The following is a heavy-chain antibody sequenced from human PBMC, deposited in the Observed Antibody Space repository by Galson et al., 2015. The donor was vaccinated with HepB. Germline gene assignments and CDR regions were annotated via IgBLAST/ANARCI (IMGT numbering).Heavy chain of an antibody. CDR2: ITGSGDST. V-gene: IGHV3-23*01. D-gene: IGHD2-2*02. J-gene: IGHJ4*02. CDR3: AKCTSSASCYTPVDY. CDR1: GFDFSTYA. Sequence: SLRLSCAASGFDFSTYAMSWVRQAPGKGLEWVSAITGSGDSTYSADSVKGRFTISRDNSKNTLYLQMNSLRAEDTAVYYCAKCTSSASCYTPVDYWGQGTLVTVSS.